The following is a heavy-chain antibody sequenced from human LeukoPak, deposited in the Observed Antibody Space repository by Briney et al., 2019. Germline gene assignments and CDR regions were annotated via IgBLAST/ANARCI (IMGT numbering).Heavy chain of an antibody. V-gene: IGHV3-30*18. CDR1: GFTFSSYG. D-gene: IGHD5-24*01. Sequence: PGGSLRLSCAASGFTFSSYGIHWVRQAPGKGLEWVAVISYDGSNKYYADSVKGRFTISRDNSENTLYLQMNSLRAEDTAVYYCAKIADGYNLVIDIWGQGTMVTVSS. CDR3: AKIADGYNLVIDI. J-gene: IGHJ3*02. CDR2: ISYDGSNK.